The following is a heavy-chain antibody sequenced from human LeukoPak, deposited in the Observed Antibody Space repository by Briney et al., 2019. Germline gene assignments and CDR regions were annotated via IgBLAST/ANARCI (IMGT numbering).Heavy chain of an antibody. Sequence: ASVKVSCKASGYTFTSYDINWVRQATGQGLEWMGWMNPNSGNTGYAQKFQGRVTITRNTSISTAYMELSSLRSEDTAVYYCARGGGYSGYDEDYYYYMDVWGKGTTVTVSS. CDR1: GYTFTSYD. CDR3: ARGGGYSGYDEDYYYYMDV. D-gene: IGHD5-12*01. CDR2: MNPNSGNT. J-gene: IGHJ6*03. V-gene: IGHV1-8*03.